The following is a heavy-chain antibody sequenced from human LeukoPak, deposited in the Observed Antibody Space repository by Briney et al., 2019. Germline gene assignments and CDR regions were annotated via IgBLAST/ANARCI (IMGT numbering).Heavy chain of an antibody. Sequence: PSETLSLTCAVYGGSFSGYYWSWIRQPPGKGLEWIGEINHSGSTNYNPSLKSRVTISVGTSKNQFSLKLSSVTAADTALYYCARVLSWGTSPDYWGQGTLVTVSS. CDR3: ARVLSWGTSPDY. CDR1: GGSFSGYY. V-gene: IGHV4-34*01. J-gene: IGHJ4*02. CDR2: INHSGST. D-gene: IGHD3-9*01.